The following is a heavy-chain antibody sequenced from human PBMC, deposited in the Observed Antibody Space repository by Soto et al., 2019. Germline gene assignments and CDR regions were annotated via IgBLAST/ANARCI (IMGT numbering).Heavy chain of an antibody. CDR2: ISWDSNDI. V-gene: IGHV3-9*01. Sequence: EVQLVESGGGLVQPGRSLRLSCAASGFTFDDYAMHWVRQAPGKGLEWVSGISWDSNDIGYADSVKGRFTISRDNAKNSLYLQMNSLRAEDTALYYCAKSNYDSSGYPFWFDYWGQGTLVTVSS. D-gene: IGHD3-22*01. J-gene: IGHJ4*02. CDR3: AKSNYDSSGYPFWFDY. CDR1: GFTFDDYA.